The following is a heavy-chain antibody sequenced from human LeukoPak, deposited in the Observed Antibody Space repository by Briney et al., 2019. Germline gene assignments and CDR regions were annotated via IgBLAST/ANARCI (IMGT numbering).Heavy chain of an antibody. D-gene: IGHD2-15*01. CDR3: ARHKGGGAHSFDH. CDR1: GDSLSSGRSY. Sequence: SETLSLTCSVSGDSLSSGRSYWAWIRQPPGKGLEWIGTIYYNGRTYYNPSLKSRVSISIDTSKGLFSMNLTSVTAADTAFYFCARHKGGGAHSFDHWSQGALVTVPS. CDR2: IYYNGRT. J-gene: IGHJ4*02. V-gene: IGHV4-39*01.